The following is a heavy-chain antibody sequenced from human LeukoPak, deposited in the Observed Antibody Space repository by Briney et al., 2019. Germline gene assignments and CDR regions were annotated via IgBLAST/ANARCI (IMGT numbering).Heavy chain of an antibody. CDR1: GGSFSGYY. Sequence: PSETLSLTCAVYGGSFSGYYWSWIRQPPGKGLEWIGEINHSGSTNYNPSLKSRVTISVDRSKNQFSLKLSSVTAADTAVYYCARVVVVINWYYFDYWGQGTLVTVSS. CDR3: ARVVVVINWYYFDY. CDR2: INHSGST. J-gene: IGHJ4*02. V-gene: IGHV4-34*01. D-gene: IGHD3-22*01.